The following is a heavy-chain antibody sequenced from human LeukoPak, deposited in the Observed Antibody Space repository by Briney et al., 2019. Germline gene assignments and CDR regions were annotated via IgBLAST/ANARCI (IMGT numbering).Heavy chain of an antibody. CDR1: GYTFTGYY. CDR3: ACYDFWSGPTYYYYGMDV. Sequence: ASVKVSCKASGYTFTGYYIHWVRQAPGQGLEWMGRINPNSGGTNYAQKFQGRVTMTRDTSISTAYMELSRLRSDDTAVYYCACYDFWSGPTYYYYGMDVWGQETTVTVSS. CDR2: INPNSGGT. V-gene: IGHV1-2*06. D-gene: IGHD3-3*01. J-gene: IGHJ6*02.